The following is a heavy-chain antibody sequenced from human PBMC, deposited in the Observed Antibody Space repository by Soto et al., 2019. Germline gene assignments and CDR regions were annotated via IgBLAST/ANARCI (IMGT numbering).Heavy chain of an antibody. Sequence: EVQLVESGRGWVQPGGTLRLSCAASGYALGDHYLDWVRQAPGKGLEWVGRSRNRVKSFTTAYAASVRGRFTFSRDDSTNSLYLQMNSLKTDDTAVYYCARASTPDSTGYDYWGQGTLVTVSS. V-gene: IGHV3-72*01. D-gene: IGHD3-3*01. CDR2: SRNRVKSFTT. CDR1: GYALGDHY. CDR3: ARASTPDSTGYDY. J-gene: IGHJ4*02.